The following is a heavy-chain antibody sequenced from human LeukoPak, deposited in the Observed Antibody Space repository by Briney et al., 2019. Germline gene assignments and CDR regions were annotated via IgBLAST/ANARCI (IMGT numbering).Heavy chain of an antibody. V-gene: IGHV3-23*01. J-gene: IGHJ4*02. D-gene: IGHD3-3*01. CDR3: AKVAPDFWSGYPTPFGY. CDR1: GFTFSNYA. CDR2: VNDNGAVT. Sequence: SGGSLRLSCAASGFTFSNYAMSWVRQAPGKGLKWVATVNDNGAVTYYADSVKGRFTISRDNSYNTMSLQMNGLRDEDTGVYYCAKVAPDFWSGYPTPFGYWGQGTLVTVSS.